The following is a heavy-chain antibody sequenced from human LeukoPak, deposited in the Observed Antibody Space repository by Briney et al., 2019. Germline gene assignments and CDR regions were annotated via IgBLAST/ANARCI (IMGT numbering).Heavy chain of an antibody. CDR3: ARFGKTTFSGVYYYYYMDV. V-gene: IGHV4-4*02. CDR2: IYHSGST. J-gene: IGHJ6*03. Sequence: SETLSLTCAVSGGSIGSSNWWSWVRQPPGKGLEWIGEIYHSGSTNYNPSLKSRVTISVDKSKNQFSLKLSSVTAADTAVYYCARFGKTTFSGVYYYYYMDVWGKGTTVTVSS. CDR1: GGSIGSSNW. D-gene: IGHD1-26*01.